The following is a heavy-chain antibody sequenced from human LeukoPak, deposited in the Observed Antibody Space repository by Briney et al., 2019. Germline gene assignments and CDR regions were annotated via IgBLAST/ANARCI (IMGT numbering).Heavy chain of an antibody. J-gene: IGHJ4*02. CDR3: AKVSHRVTGYFDY. Sequence: GGSLRLSCTASKFTFSHYGMQWVRQAPGKGLEWVAVISSDGSIKVYADSVKGRFTISRDNSKNTVYLQMNSLRAEDTAVYYCAKVSHRVTGYFDYWGQGTLVTVSS. CDR2: ISSDGSIK. CDR1: KFTFSHYG. V-gene: IGHV3-30*18. D-gene: IGHD2-21*02.